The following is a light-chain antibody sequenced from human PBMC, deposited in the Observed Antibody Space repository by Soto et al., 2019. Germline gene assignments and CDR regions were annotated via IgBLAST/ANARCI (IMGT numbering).Light chain of an antibody. CDR2: EVS. J-gene: IGLJ1*01. Sequence: QSVLTQPPSVSGSPGQSVAISCTGTSSDIGSYNRVSWYQQHPGTAPKVMIYEVSNRPSGVPDRFSGSKSGNTASLTISGLQAEDEADYYCSSYTSSNTYVFGTGTKVTVL. CDR1: SSDIGSYNR. V-gene: IGLV2-18*02. CDR3: SSYTSSNTYV.